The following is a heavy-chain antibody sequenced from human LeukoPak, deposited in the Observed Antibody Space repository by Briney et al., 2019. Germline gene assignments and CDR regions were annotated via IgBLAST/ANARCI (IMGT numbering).Heavy chain of an antibody. J-gene: IGHJ4*01. D-gene: IGHD5-12*01. CDR2: IKQDGSEK. CDR3: ARVLIVATIVYFDY. Sequence: AGGSLRLSCAASGFTFSSCWMSWVRQAPGKGLEWVANIKQDGSEKYYVDSVKGRFTISRDNAKNSLYLQMNSPRAEDTAVYYCARVLIVATIVYFDYWGQEPWSPSPQ. V-gene: IGHV3-7*01. CDR1: GFTFSSCW.